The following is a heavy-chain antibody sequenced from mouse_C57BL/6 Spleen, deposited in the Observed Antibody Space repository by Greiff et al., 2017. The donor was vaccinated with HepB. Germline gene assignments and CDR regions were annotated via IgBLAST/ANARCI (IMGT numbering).Heavy chain of an antibody. V-gene: IGHV1-61*01. CDR1: GYTFTSYW. J-gene: IGHJ2*01. CDR2: IYPSDSET. CDR3: ARRDYDGGDYFDY. D-gene: IGHD2-4*01. Sequence: QVQLKQPGAELVRPGSSVKLSCKASGYTFTSYWMDWVKQRPGQGLEWIGNIYPSDSETHYNQKFKDKATLTVDKSSSTAYMQLSSLTSEDSAVYYCARRDYDGGDYFDYWGQGTTLTVSS.